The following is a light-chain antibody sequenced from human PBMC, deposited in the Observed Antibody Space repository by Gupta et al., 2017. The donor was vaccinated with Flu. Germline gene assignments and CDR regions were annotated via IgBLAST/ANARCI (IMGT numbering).Light chain of an antibody. Sequence: VLIQPPSVSVAPGQTARITCGGNNIGSKSVHWYQQKPGQAPVVVVSDDSARPSGIPERFSGSNSGNTATLTISRVEAGDEADYYCQVWDGSNDDVYVFGSGTKVTVL. CDR3: QVWDGSNDDVYV. CDR1: NIGSKS. V-gene: IGLV3-21*02. J-gene: IGLJ1*01. CDR2: DDS.